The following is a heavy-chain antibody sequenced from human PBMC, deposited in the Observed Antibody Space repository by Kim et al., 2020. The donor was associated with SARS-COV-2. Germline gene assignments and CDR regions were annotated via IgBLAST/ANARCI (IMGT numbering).Heavy chain of an antibody. D-gene: IGHD5-12*01. CDR1: GGTFSSYA. CDR3: ARSFYADGDGYNSYYYYGMDV. Sequence: SVKVSCKASGGTFSSYAISWVRQAPGQGLEWMGGIIPIFGTANYAQKFQGRVTITADESTSTAYMELSSLRSEDTAVYYCARSFYADGDGYNSYYYYGMDVWGQGTTVTVSS. J-gene: IGHJ6*02. V-gene: IGHV1-69*13. CDR2: IIPIFGTA.